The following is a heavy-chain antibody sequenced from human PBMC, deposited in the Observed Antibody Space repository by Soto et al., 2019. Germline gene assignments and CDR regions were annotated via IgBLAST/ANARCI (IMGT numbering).Heavy chain of an antibody. J-gene: IGHJ5*02. D-gene: IGHD4-17*01. CDR1: GYTFTSYG. Sequence: QVQLVQSGAEVKKPGASVKVSCKASGYTFTSYGISWVRQAPGQGLEWMGWISAYNGNTNYARKLQGRVTMTTDTSTSAAYMELRSLRSDDTAVYYCARDVTTVTPYNWFDPWGQGTLVTVSS. V-gene: IGHV1-18*01. CDR2: ISAYNGNT. CDR3: ARDVTTVTPYNWFDP.